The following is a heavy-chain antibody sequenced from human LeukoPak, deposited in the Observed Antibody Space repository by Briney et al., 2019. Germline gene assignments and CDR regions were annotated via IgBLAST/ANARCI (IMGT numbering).Heavy chain of an antibody. D-gene: IGHD6-19*01. J-gene: IGHJ4*02. V-gene: IGHV4-38-2*01. Sequence: PSETLSLTCAVSGYSISSGYYGGWIRQPPGKGLEWIGSIYHSGSTYYNPSLKSRVTISVDTSKNQFSLKLSSVTAADTAVYYCARLAVAGPKVDYWGQGTLVTVSS. CDR3: ARLAVAGPKVDY. CDR2: IYHSGST. CDR1: GYSISSGYY.